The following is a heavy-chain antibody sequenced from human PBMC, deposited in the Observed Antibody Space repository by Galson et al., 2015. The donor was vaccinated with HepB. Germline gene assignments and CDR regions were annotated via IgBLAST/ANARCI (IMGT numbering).Heavy chain of an antibody. Sequence: SLRLSCAASGLMFSSYAMHWVRRAPGKGLEWVAVISYDGRNKYYVDSVKGRLTISRDNSKNTLYLQMNSLRAEDTAVYYCARDKLETVSGTGYFQHWGQGTLVTVSS. CDR2: ISYDGRNK. D-gene: IGHD6-19*01. CDR3: ARDKLETVSGTGYFQH. V-gene: IGHV3-30*04. J-gene: IGHJ1*01. CDR1: GLMFSSYA.